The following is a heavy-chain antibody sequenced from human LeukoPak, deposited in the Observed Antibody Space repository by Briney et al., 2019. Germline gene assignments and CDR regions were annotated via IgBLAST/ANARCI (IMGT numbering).Heavy chain of an antibody. V-gene: IGHV4-4*07. D-gene: IGHD5-12*01. CDR1: GGSISSYY. CDR2: IYTSGST. Sequence: PSETLSLTCTVSGGSISSYYWSWIRQHAGKGLEWIGRIYTSGSTNYNPSLKSRVTMSVDTSKNQFSLKLSSVTAADTAVYYCARVRKYSGYYSWYFDLWGGGTLVTVSS. J-gene: IGHJ2*01. CDR3: ARVRKYSGYYSWYFDL.